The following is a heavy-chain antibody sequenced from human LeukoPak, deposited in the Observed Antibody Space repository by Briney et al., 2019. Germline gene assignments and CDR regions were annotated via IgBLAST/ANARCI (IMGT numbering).Heavy chain of an antibody. V-gene: IGHV1-18*01. CDR3: ARDGRYYDSSRYYASDY. CDR1: GYTFTSYG. D-gene: IGHD3-22*01. Sequence: GASVKVSCTASGYTFTSYGISWVRQAPGQGLEWMGWISAYNGNTNYAQKLQGRVTMTTDTSTSTAYMELRSLRSDDTAVYYCARDGRYYDSSRYYASDYWGQGTLVTVSS. J-gene: IGHJ4*02. CDR2: ISAYNGNT.